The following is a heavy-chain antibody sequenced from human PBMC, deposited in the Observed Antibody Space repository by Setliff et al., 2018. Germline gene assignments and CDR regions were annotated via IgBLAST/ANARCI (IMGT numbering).Heavy chain of an antibody. CDR3: ASDVIVVAGTGTNY. J-gene: IGHJ4*02. D-gene: IGHD3-22*01. V-gene: IGHV1-3*01. CDR2: VHGGNGDT. Sequence: ASVKVSCKASGYIFTNYNVYWLRQAPGQTLELMGHVHGGNGDTKHSEKFQGRLTITRDISATTADMELFSLKSEDTAVYYCASDVIVVAGTGTNYWGQGTLVTVSS. CDR1: GYIFTNYN.